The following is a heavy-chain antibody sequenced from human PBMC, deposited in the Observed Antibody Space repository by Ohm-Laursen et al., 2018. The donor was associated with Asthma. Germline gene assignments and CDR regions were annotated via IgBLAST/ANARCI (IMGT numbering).Heavy chain of an antibody. D-gene: IGHD6-13*01. CDR3: ARGYSRSAAWFDP. CDR1: GGSISNYY. J-gene: IGHJ5*02. Sequence: SETLSLTCTASGGSISNYYWSWIRQPPGKGLEWIAYINYSGSTNYNPSLKSRVTISVDTSKNHFSLKLSSVTAADTAVYYCARGYSRSAAWFDPWGQGTLVTVSS. CDR2: INYSGST. V-gene: IGHV4-59*01.